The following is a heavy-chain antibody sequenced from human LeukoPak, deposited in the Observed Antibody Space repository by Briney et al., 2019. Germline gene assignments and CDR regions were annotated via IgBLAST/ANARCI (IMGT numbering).Heavy chain of an antibody. CDR1: GFTFTKYW. CDR3: AREVWGPEY. Sequence: PGGSLRLSCAASGFTFTKYWMTWVRQAPGKGLEWVGNIKQDGSDKNYMDSVKGRFTISRDNTKNSVYLQMSSPRAEDTAVYYCAREVWGPEYWGQGTLVTVSS. J-gene: IGHJ4*02. V-gene: IGHV3-7*01. CDR2: IKQDGSDK. D-gene: IGHD1-14*01.